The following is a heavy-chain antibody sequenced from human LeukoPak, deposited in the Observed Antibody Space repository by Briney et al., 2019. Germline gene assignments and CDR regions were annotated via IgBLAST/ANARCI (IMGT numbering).Heavy chain of an antibody. CDR2: IYYSGST. CDR1: GGSISSSSYH. V-gene: IGHV4-39*07. CDR3: ASLTVVTLPNYYYGMDV. Sequence: SETLSLTCTVSGGSISSSSYHWGWIRQPPGKGLEWIGSIYYSGSTYFNPSLKSRVTISVDKSKNQFSLKLSSVSAADTAVYYCASLTVVTLPNYYYGMDVWGQGTTVTVSS. D-gene: IGHD4-23*01. J-gene: IGHJ6*02.